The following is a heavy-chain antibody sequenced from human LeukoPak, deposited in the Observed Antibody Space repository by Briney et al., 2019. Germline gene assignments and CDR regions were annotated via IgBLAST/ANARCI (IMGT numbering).Heavy chain of an antibody. D-gene: IGHD2/OR15-2a*01. V-gene: IGHV4-39*01. Sequence: PSGTLSLTCTVSGGSISSGTYYWGWIRQPPGKGLEWIGSIYSSGGTYYNSSLKSRVTISVDTSKNQFSLKLSSVTAADTAVYFCARHPDYYYFDYWGQGTLVTVSS. CDR2: IYSSGGT. CDR3: ARHPDYYYFDY. CDR1: GGSISSGTYY. J-gene: IGHJ4*02.